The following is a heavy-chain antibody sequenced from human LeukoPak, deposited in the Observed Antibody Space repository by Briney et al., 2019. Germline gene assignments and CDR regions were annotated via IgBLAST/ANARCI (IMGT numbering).Heavy chain of an antibody. J-gene: IGHJ6*02. D-gene: IGHD3-10*01. CDR1: GFTFSSYA. CDR3: ARALWSGPVYYGMDV. Sequence: GGSLRLSCAASGFTFSSYAMSWVRQAPGKGLEWVSAISGSGGSTYYADSVKGRFTISRDNAKNSLYLQMNSLRAEDTAVYYCARALWSGPVYYGMDVWGQGTTVTVSS. V-gene: IGHV3-23*01. CDR2: ISGSGGST.